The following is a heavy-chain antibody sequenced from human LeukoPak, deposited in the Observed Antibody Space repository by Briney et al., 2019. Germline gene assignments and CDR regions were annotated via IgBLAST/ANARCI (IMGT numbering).Heavy chain of an antibody. CDR2: IIPILGTA. CDR1: GGTFSSYA. J-gene: IGHJ4*02. CDR3: ARDRSIPSYFDY. D-gene: IGHD6-6*01. Sequence: GSSVKVSCKASGGTFSSYAISWVRQAPGQGLEWMGGIIPILGTANYAQKFQGRVTITADESTSTAYMELSSLRSEDTAVYYCARDRSIPSYFDYWGQGTLVTVSS. V-gene: IGHV1-69*01.